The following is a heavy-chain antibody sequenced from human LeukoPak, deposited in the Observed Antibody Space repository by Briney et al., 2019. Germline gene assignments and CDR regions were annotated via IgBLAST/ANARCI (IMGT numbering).Heavy chain of an antibody. Sequence: GGSLRLSCAASGFTFSSYAMSWVRQAPGKGLEWVSAISGSGGSTYYADSVKGRFTISRDNSKNTLYLQMNSLRGDDTAVYYCATVAGDCSGGRCYLLRFDYWGQGTLVTVSS. V-gene: IGHV3-23*01. J-gene: IGHJ4*02. CDR2: ISGSGGST. CDR1: GFTFSSYA. D-gene: IGHD2-15*01. CDR3: ATVAGDCSGGRCYLLRFDY.